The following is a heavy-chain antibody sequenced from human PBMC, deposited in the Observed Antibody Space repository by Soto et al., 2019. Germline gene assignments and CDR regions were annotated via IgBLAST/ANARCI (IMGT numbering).Heavy chain of an antibody. CDR2: IYHSGST. J-gene: IGHJ5*02. CDR3: ARRHMDVTRQGMAA. CDR1: GGSISSSNW. V-gene: IGHV4-4*02. D-gene: IGHD2-21*01. Sequence: QVQLQESGPGLVKPSGTLSLTCAVSGGSISSSNWWSWVRQPPGKGLEWIGEIYHSGSTNYNPSPQSRATKSVDKSKTQFSLKLSSVTAAGTAVYYCARRHMDVTRQGMAAWGQGTLVTVSS.